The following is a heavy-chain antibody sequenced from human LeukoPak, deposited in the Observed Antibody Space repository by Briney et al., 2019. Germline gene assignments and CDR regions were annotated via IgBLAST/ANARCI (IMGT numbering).Heavy chain of an antibody. CDR3: ARGRGGSYHY. V-gene: IGHV3-74*01. CDR2: INTDGSTT. CDR1: GFTFSSYW. J-gene: IGHJ4*02. D-gene: IGHD1-26*01. Sequence: GGSLRLSCAASGFTFSSYWMHWVRQAPGKGLVWVSRINTDGSTTTYADSVKGRFTISRDNAKNTLYLQMNSLRVEDTAVYYCARGRGGSYHYWGQGTLVTVSS.